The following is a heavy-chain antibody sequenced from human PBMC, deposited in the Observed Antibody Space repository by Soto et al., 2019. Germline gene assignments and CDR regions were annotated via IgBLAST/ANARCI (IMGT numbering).Heavy chain of an antibody. V-gene: IGHV3-9*01. Sequence: EVQLVESGGGLLQPGRSLRLSCAASGFTFADYAMHWVRQAPGKGLEWVSGISWNTGSIGYADSVKGRFTISRDNAKNSLYLQMNSLRAEDTALYYCAKDKWEVSYYFDYWGQGTLVTVSS. D-gene: IGHD3-16*02. CDR3: AKDKWEVSYYFDY. CDR2: ISWNTGSI. CDR1: GFTFADYA. J-gene: IGHJ4*02.